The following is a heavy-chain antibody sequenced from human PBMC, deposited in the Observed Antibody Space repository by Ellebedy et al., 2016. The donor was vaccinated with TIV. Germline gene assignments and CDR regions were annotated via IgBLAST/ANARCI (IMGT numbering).Heavy chain of an antibody. CDR2: IYYSGST. Sequence: SETLSLXXTVSGGSISSYYWSWIRQPPGKGLEWIGYIYYSGSTNYNPSLKSRVTMSVDTSKNQFSLKLSSVTAADTAVYYCALTYYYDSSGYYYFDYWGQGTLVTVSS. J-gene: IGHJ4*02. CDR3: ALTYYYDSSGYYYFDY. D-gene: IGHD3-22*01. CDR1: GGSISSYY. V-gene: IGHV4-59*12.